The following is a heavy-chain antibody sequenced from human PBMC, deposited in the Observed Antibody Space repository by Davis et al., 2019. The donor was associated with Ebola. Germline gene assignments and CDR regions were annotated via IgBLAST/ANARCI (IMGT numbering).Heavy chain of an antibody. J-gene: IGHJ6*03. Sequence: PGGSLRLSCVDSGLTFSNYDMTWVRQAPGKGLEWVSAIAGGGTAYYADSVKGRFTISRDNSKNSLYLQMNSLRAEDTATYYCAKMQGYMDVWGKGTTVTVSS. CDR2: IAGGGTA. CDR1: GLTFSNYD. V-gene: IGHV3-23*01. CDR3: AKMQGYMDV.